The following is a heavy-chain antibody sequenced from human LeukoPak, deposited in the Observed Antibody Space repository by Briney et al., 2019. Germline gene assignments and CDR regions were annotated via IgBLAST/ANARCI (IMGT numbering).Heavy chain of an antibody. CDR3: ARDRSSNFDWLLPMYYFDY. CDR2: INPNSGGT. CDR1: GYTFTCYY. V-gene: IGHV1-2*02. D-gene: IGHD3-9*01. J-gene: IGHJ4*02. Sequence: ASVKVSCKASGYTFTCYYMHWVRQAPGQGLEWMGWINPNSGGTNYAQKFQGRVTMTRDTSISTAYMELSRLRSDDTAVYYCARDRSSNFDWLLPMYYFDYWGQGTLVTVSS.